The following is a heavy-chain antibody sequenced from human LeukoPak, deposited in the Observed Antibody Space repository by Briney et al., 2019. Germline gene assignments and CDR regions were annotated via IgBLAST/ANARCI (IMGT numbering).Heavy chain of an antibody. CDR2: IIPIFGTA. Sequence: WVKVSCKASGGTFSSYAISWVRQAPGQGLEWMGGIIPIFGTANYAQKLQGRVTMTTDTSTSTAYMELRSLRSDDTAVYYCARDRGTITMIVLGGPDAFDIWGQGTMVTVSS. J-gene: IGHJ3*02. V-gene: IGHV1-69*05. CDR1: GGTFSSYA. D-gene: IGHD3-22*01. CDR3: ARDRGTITMIVLGGPDAFDI.